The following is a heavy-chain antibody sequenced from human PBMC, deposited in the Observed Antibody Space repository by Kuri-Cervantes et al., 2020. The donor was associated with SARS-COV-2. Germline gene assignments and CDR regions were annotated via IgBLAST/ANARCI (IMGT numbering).Heavy chain of an antibody. CDR3: ARDSTGYGDPFDY. CDR2: ISSSSSYI. J-gene: IGHJ4*02. D-gene: IGHD4-17*01. Sequence: GGSLRLSCAASGFTFSSYAMSWVRQAPGKGLEWVSSISSSSSYIYYADSVKGRFTISRDNAKNSLYLQMNSLRAEDTAVYYCARDSTGYGDPFDYWGQGTLVTVSS. V-gene: IGHV3-21*01. CDR1: GFTFSSYA.